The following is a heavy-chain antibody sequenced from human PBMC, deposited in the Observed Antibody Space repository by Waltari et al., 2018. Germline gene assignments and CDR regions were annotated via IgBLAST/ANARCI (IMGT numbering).Heavy chain of an antibody. CDR1: GGSFSGYY. J-gene: IGHJ6*02. CDR3: ARSRYFDWLLPYYYYYGMDV. V-gene: IGHV4-34*01. CDR2: INHSGST. D-gene: IGHD3-9*01. Sequence: QVQLQESGAGLLKPSETLSLTCAVYGGSFSGYYWSWIRQPPGKGLEWIGEINHSGSTNYNPSLKSRVTISVDTSKNQFSLKLSSVTAADTAVYYCARSRYFDWLLPYYYYYGMDVWGQGTTVTVSS.